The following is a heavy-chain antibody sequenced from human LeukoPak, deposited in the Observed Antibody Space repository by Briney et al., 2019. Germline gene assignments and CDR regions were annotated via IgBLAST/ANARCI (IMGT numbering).Heavy chain of an antibody. CDR1: GYTITSYY. V-gene: IGHV1-2*02. J-gene: IGHJ5*02. Sequence: ASVKVSCKASGYTITSYYMHWVRQAPGQGLEWMGWINPNSGGTNYAQKFQGRVTMTRDTSISTAYMELSRLRSDDTAVYYCARDVRGYCSSTSCYVVDNWFDPWGQGTLVTVSS. CDR3: ARDVRGYCSSTSCYVVDNWFDP. CDR2: INPNSGGT. D-gene: IGHD2-2*01.